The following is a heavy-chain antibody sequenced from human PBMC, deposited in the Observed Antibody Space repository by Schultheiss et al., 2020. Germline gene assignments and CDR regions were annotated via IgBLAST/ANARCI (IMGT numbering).Heavy chain of an antibody. CDR3: AKNSGYDGDYYYYGMDV. CDR2: IYYSGST. Sequence: SQTLSLTCTVSGGSISSSSYYWGWIRQPPGKGLEWIGSIYYSGSTYYNPSLKSRVTISVDTSKNQFSLKLSSVTAADTAVYYCAKNSGYDGDYYYYGMDVWGQGTTVTVSS. D-gene: IGHD5-12*01. CDR1: GGSISSSSYY. J-gene: IGHJ6*02. V-gene: IGHV4-39*01.